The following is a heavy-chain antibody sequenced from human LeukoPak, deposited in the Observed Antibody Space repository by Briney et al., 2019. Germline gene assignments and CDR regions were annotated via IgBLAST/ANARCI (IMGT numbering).Heavy chain of an antibody. V-gene: IGHV3-48*02. CDR1: GFTFSSHS. J-gene: IGHJ4*02. CDR2: ISSSSSTI. Sequence: GGSLRLPCAASGFTFSSHSMNWVRQAPGKGLEWVSYISSSSSTIYYADSVKGRFTISRDNAKNPLYLQMNSLRDEDTAVYYCARDHGDYQGEYFDYWGQGTLVTVSS. CDR3: ARDHGDYQGEYFDY. D-gene: IGHD4-17*01.